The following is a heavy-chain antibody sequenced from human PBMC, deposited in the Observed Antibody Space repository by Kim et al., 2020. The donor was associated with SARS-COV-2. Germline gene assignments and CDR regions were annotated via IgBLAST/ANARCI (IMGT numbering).Heavy chain of an antibody. V-gene: IGHV3-23*01. J-gene: IGHJ5*01. D-gene: IGHD4-4*01. Sequence: GCTTHNADSVKDRFTISRDNSKNTLYMQINSQRAEDTAIYYCAKDHSMGSWGQGTLVTVSS. CDR2: GCTT. CDR3: AKDHSMGS.